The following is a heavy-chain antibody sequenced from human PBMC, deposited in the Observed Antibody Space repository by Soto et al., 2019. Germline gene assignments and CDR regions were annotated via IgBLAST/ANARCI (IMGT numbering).Heavy chain of an antibody. CDR1: GASISSGDYF. CDR3: AREKGYISGPKNFDY. CDR2: IYDSGSS. J-gene: IGHJ4*02. V-gene: IGHV4-30-4*01. D-gene: IGHD5-12*01. Sequence: SETLSLTCTVSGASISSGDYFWSWIRQSPGKGLQWIGYIYDSGSSYYDPSLKSRVTMSVDTSKNQFSLKLSSVTAADTAVYYCAREKGYISGPKNFDYWGQGTLVTVSS.